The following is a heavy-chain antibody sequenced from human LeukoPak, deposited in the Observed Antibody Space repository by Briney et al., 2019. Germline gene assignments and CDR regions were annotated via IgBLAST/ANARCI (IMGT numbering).Heavy chain of an antibody. V-gene: IGHV3-69-1*01. CDR2: ISISGAI. Sequence: GGSLRLACAASGFTLSGYSTNWVRRAPGKGLEWVSHISISGAIYYADSVQGRFSISRDNAKNSLFLQMSSLRAEDTAVYYCSTAKFDSWGQGTLVTVSS. CDR1: GFTLSGYS. CDR3: STAKFDS. J-gene: IGHJ4*02.